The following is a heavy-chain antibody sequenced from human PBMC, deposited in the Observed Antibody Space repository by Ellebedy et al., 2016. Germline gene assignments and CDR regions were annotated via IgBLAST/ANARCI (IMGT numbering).Heavy chain of an antibody. Sequence: GESLKISCAASGLTFGGFAMSWVRQAPGKGLEWVASINQDGSGKYYVDSVKGRFTISRDNVKNSLYLQMNSLRAEDTALYYCARDLDYWGQGTLVTVSS. CDR1: GLTFGGFA. CDR2: INQDGSGK. V-gene: IGHV3-7*01. CDR3: ARDLDY. J-gene: IGHJ4*02.